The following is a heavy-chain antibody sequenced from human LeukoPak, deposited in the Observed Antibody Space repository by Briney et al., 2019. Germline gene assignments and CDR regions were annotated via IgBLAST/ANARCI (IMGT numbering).Heavy chain of an antibody. D-gene: IGHD3-16*02. V-gene: IGHV4-59*01. Sequence: PSETLSLTCTVSGGSISSYYWSWLRQPPGKGLEWIGYIYYSGSTNYNPSLKSRVTISVDTSKNQFSLKLSSVTAADTAVYYCAREVPYYDYVWGSYRYNAFDIWGQGTMVTVSS. CDR3: AREVPYYDYVWGSYRYNAFDI. CDR2: IYYSGST. CDR1: GGSISSYY. J-gene: IGHJ3*02.